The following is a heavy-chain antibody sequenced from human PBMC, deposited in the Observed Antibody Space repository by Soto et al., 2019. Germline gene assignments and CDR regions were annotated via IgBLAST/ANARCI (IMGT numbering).Heavy chain of an antibody. D-gene: IGHD1-1*01. J-gene: IGHJ6*03. CDR1: GFTLSSYS. CDR2: ISSSSSTI. V-gene: IGHV3-48*01. Sequence: PGGSLRLSCAASGFTLSSYSMNWVRQAPEKGQEWVSYISSSSSTIYYADSVKGRFTISRDNAKNSLYMQMNSLRAEDTAVYYCARAGTGMSGGYHYYYMDVWGKGTTVTVSS. CDR3: ARAGTGMSGGYHYYYMDV.